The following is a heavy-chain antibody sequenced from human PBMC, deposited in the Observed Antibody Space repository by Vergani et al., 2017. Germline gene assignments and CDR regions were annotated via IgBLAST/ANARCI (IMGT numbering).Heavy chain of an antibody. Sequence: QVQLVQSGSEVRKPGASVKVSCPVSGYSLTALTIHWVRQAPGKGLEWMGGFDPEHGEVTFAHHIQGRVTMTEDRSTDTAYMELSSLRPEDTALYYCAIVTDYYDRSGYYLDYWGQGTLVTVFS. V-gene: IGHV1-24*01. CDR2: FDPEHGEV. CDR1: GYSLTALT. CDR3: AIVTDYYDRSGYYLDY. D-gene: IGHD3-22*01. J-gene: IGHJ4*02.